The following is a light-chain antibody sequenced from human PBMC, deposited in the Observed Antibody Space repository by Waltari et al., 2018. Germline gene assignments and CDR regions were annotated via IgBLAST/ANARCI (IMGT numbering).Light chain of an antibody. V-gene: IGLV2-23*02. Sequence: QSALTQPASVSGSPGQSITISCTGTSSDVGNYKRVSWYQQHPGKAPKLMIYAVSRRPSGGSDRSSGSKSGDMASLTISGLQPEDEAEYFCSSYAGSSKGVFGGGTKVTVL. J-gene: IGLJ2*01. CDR1: SSDVGNYKR. CDR3: SSYAGSSKGV. CDR2: AVS.